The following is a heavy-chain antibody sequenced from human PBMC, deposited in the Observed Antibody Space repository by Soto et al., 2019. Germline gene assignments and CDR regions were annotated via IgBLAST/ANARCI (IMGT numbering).Heavy chain of an antibody. CDR3: ARERRMGIDGMDV. CDR1: GYTFTSDD. J-gene: IGHJ6*02. D-gene: IGHD7-27*01. Sequence: QVQLVQSGAEVKKPGASVKVSCKAPGYTFTSDDINWVRQATGQGLEWMGWMNRNSGNTGYAQKFPGRVTMTWNTYISTAYMELSRLRSEDTGVYYCARERRMGIDGMDVWGQGTTVTVSS. CDR2: MNRNSGNT. V-gene: IGHV1-8*01.